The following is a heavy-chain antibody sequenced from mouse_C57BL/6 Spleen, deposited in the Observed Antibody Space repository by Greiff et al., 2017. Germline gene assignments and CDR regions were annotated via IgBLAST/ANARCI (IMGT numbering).Heavy chain of an antibody. V-gene: IGHV2-4*01. CDR2: IWSGGST. J-gene: IGHJ2*01. D-gene: IGHD1-1*01. CDR1: GFSLTSYG. CDR3: ATSITTVSYYFDY. Sequence: QVQLKESGPGLVQPSQSLSITCTVSGFSLTSYGVYWVRQPPGKGLEWLGVIWSGGSTDSNAAFISRLSISKDNSKSQVFFKMNSLQADDTAIYYCATSITTVSYYFDYWGQGTTLTVSS.